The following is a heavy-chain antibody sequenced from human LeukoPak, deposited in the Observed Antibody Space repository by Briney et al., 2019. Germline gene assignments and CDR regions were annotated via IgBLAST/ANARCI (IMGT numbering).Heavy chain of an antibody. CDR1: GFSFSSYS. V-gene: IGHV3-48*02. CDR3: ARKATDFDD. D-gene: IGHD1-1*01. J-gene: IGHJ4*02. Sequence: PGGSLRLSCAASGFSFSSYSMNWVRQAPGKGLEWVSYISSTSNTIYYADSVKGRFTISRDNAENSLYLQMNSLRDEDTAVYYCARKATDFDDWGQGTLVTVSS. CDR2: ISSTSNTI.